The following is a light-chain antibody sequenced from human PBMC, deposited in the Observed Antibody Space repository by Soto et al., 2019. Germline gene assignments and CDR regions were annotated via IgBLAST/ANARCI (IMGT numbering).Light chain of an antibody. Sequence: QSVLTQPASVSGSPGQSITISCSGTSSDIGTYDHVAWFQQFPGKTSKVVIYIVSDRPSGVSYCFSGSKSGNTASLTISGLQADDEADYYCISYTVSRSDVFGTGTKVTVL. CDR2: IVS. J-gene: IGLJ1*01. CDR1: SSDIGTYDH. V-gene: IGLV2-14*01. CDR3: ISYTVSRSDV.